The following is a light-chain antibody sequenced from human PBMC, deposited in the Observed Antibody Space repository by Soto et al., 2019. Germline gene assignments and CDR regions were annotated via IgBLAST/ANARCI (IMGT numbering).Light chain of an antibody. CDR1: QSVSSSY. J-gene: IGKJ1*01. CDR3: QQYGRSPRT. V-gene: IGKV3-20*01. CDR2: DAS. Sequence: EIMLTQSPGTLSLSPGERATLSCRASQSVSSSYLAWYQQQPGQAPRLLIYDASSRATGIPDRFSGSGSGTDFTLTISRLEPEDFAVYYCQQYGRSPRTFGQGTKVEIK.